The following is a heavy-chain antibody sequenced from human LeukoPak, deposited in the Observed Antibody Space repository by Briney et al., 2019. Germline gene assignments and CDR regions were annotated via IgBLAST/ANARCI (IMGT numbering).Heavy chain of an antibody. CDR3: ARDGDYGAFDY. CDR2: INSDGSST. J-gene: IGHJ4*02. Sequence: PGGSLRLSCAASGFTFSNYWMHWVRQAPGKGLVWVSRINSDGSSTTYADSVKGRFTISRDNAKNTLYLRMSSLRAEDTAVYYCARDGDYGAFDYWGQGTLVTVSS. D-gene: IGHD4-17*01. CDR1: GFTFSNYW. V-gene: IGHV3-74*01.